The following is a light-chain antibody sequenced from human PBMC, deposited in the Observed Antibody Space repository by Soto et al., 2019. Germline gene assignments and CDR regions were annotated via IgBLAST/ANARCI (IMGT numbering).Light chain of an antibody. V-gene: IGKV3-15*01. CDR1: QSVTTK. CDR3: HQYNTWPPRFT. CDR2: NAS. Sequence: EIVMTQSPAILSLSPGETATLSCRASQSVTTKLAWYQQRPGQTPRLLIYNASTRATAVPARFSGGGSVTEFSLTISSLQSDDFGVYYCHQYNTWPPRFTFGPGTMVDIK. J-gene: IGKJ3*01.